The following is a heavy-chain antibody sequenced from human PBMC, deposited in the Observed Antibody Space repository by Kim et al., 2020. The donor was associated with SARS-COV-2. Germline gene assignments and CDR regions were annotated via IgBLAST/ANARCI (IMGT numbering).Heavy chain of an antibody. Sequence: GGSLRLSCATSGFTFSPYAMHWVRQALGKGLQWVAVIWADGSSLYADSVKGRFTISRDNSKNTLYLQMNSLRVEDTAVYYCARDQADYIFDWGQGILVTVSS. CDR1: GFTFSPYA. J-gene: IGHJ4*02. CDR3: ARDQADYIFD. V-gene: IGHV3-33*01. CDR2: IWADGSS. D-gene: IGHD4-4*01.